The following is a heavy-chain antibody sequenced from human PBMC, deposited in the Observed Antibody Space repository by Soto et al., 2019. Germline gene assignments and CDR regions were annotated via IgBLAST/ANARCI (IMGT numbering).Heavy chain of an antibody. D-gene: IGHD2-2*02. CDR1: GFSFSNYE. CDR3: ARGDCSSTCYIGY. CDR2: ITSSGGAV. J-gene: IGHJ4*02. V-gene: IGHV3-48*03. Sequence: VQLVESGGGLLQPGGSLRLSCAASGFSFSNYEMNWVRQAPGKGLEWISYITSSGGAVFYADSVKGRFTISRDNAKDSLFLQMNSLRVEDTAVYYCARGDCSSTCYIGYWGQGARVTVSS.